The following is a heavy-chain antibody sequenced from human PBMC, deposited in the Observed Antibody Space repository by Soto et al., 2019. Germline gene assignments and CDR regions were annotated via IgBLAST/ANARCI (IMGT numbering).Heavy chain of an antibody. J-gene: IGHJ4*02. CDR2: INHSGST. Sequence: SETLSLTCAVYGGSFSGYYWSWIRQPPGKGLEWIGEINHSGSTNYNPSLKSRVTISVDTSKNQFSLKLSSVTAADTAVYYCATYRILWYAFDYWGQGTLVTVSS. CDR3: ATYRILWYAFDY. D-gene: IGHD2-21*01. V-gene: IGHV4-34*01. CDR1: GGSFSGYY.